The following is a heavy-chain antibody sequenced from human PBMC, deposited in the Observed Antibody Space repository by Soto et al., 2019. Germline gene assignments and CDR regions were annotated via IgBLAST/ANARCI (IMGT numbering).Heavy chain of an antibody. Sequence: GGSLRLPCAASGFTFSSYAMHWVRQAPGKGLEWVAVISYDGSNKYYADSVKGRFTISRDNSKNTLYLQMNSLRAEDTAVYYCARDRGAVAGTDAFDIWGQGTMVTVSS. V-gene: IGHV3-30*04. CDR2: ISYDGSNK. J-gene: IGHJ3*02. D-gene: IGHD6-19*01. CDR1: GFTFSSYA. CDR3: ARDRGAVAGTDAFDI.